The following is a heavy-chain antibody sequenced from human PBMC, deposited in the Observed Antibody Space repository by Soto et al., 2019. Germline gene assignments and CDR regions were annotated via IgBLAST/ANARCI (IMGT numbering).Heavy chain of an antibody. CDR2: IDPSDSYT. V-gene: IGHV5-10-1*01. D-gene: IGHD3-22*01. J-gene: IGHJ6*02. CDR1: GYSFTSYW. Sequence: GESLKISCKGSGYSFTSYWISWVRQMPGKGLEWMGRIDPSDSYTNYSPSFQGHVTISADKSISTAYLQWSSLKASDTAMYYCASVYDSSGPSYYYGMDVWGQGTTVTVSS. CDR3: ASVYDSSGPSYYYGMDV.